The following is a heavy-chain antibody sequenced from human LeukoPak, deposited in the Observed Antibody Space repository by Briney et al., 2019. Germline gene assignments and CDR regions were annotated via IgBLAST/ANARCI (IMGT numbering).Heavy chain of an antibody. D-gene: IGHD3-3*01. CDR3: ARYFWGDHNWFDP. V-gene: IGHV1-8*03. CDR1: GYTFTSYD. CDR2: MNPNSGNT. Sequence: GASVKVSCKASGYTFTSYDINWVRQATGQGLEWMGWMNPNSGNTGYAQKFQGRVTITRNTSISTAYMELSSLRSEDTAVYYCARYFWGDHNWFDPWGQGTLVTVSS. J-gene: IGHJ5*02.